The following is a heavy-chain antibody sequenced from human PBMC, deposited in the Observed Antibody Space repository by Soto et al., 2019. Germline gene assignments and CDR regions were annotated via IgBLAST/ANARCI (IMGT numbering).Heavy chain of an antibody. CDR2: IIPIFGTA. D-gene: IGHD1-26*01. CDR3: ARARSSGSYLHLDY. CDR1: GGTFSSYA. Sequence: QVQLVQSGAEVKKPGSSVKVSCKASGGTFSSYAISWVRQAPGQGPEWMGGIIPIFGTANYAQKFQGRVTITADESTSTAYMELSSLRSEDTAVYYCARARSSGSYLHLDYWGQGTLVTVSS. J-gene: IGHJ4*02. V-gene: IGHV1-69*12.